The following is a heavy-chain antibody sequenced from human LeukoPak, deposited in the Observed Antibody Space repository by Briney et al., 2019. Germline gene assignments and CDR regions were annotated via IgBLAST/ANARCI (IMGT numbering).Heavy chain of an antibody. Sequence: GGSLRLSCAASGFTFRTYTMNWVSQAPGKGLEWVSTISSSSSYIYYGDSVKGRFTISRDNAKNSLYLQVNSLRAEDTSVYYCARAPYDSTGYETPLAFDIWGQGTMVTVSS. CDR2: ISSSSSYI. V-gene: IGHV3-21*01. J-gene: IGHJ3*02. CDR3: ARAPYDSTGYETPLAFDI. CDR1: GFTFRTYT. D-gene: IGHD3-22*01.